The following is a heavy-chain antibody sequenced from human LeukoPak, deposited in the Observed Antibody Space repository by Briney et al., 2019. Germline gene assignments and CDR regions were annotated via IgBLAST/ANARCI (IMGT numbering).Heavy chain of an antibody. V-gene: IGHV4-59*08. D-gene: IGHD2-2*02. J-gene: IGHJ4*02. CDR3: ASSLGYCSSTSCYIGYFDY. CDR1: GGSISSYY. Sequence: SETLSLTCTVSGGSISSYYWSWIRQPPGKGLEWIGYIYYSGSTNYNPSLKSRVTISVDTSKNQFSLKLSSVTAADTAVYYCASSLGYCSSTSCYIGYFDYWGQGTLVTVSS. CDR2: IYYSGST.